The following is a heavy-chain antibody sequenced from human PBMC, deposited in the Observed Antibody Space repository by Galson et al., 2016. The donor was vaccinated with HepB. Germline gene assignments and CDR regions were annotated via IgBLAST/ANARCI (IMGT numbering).Heavy chain of an antibody. Sequence: SLRLSCAASGFTFSSYAIHWVRQAPGKGLEWVAVISYDGSYKYYADSVKGRFTISRDNSKNTLYLQMNSLRVEDSAMYYCARPHPMIVVVVAASVAFDIWGQGTMVTVSS. CDR3: ARPHPMIVVVVAASVAFDI. CDR2: ISYDGSYK. D-gene: IGHD2-15*01. CDR1: GFTFSSYA. V-gene: IGHV3-30*04. J-gene: IGHJ3*02.